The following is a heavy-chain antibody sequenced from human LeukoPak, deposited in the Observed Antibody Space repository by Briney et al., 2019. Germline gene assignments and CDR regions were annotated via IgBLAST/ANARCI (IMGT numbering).Heavy chain of an antibody. CDR2: IYYSGST. D-gene: IGHD4-17*01. CDR3: ARDEKYGDYGV. V-gene: IGHV4-30-4*01. CDR1: GGSISSGDYY. J-gene: IGHJ4*02. Sequence: PSETLSLTCTVSGGSISSGDYYWHWIRQPPGKGLEWIGYIYYSGSTYYNPSLKSRVTISVDTSKNQFSLKLSSVTAADTAVYYCARDEKYGDYGVWGQGTLVTVSS.